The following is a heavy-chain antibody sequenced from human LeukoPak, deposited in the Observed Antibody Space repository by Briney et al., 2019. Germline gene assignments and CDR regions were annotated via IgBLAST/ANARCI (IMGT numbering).Heavy chain of an antibody. J-gene: IGHJ4*02. Sequence: PGGSLRLSCAASGFTFSDYYMSWIRQAPGKGLEWLSYISGDSTFTNYADSVKGRFTISRDNAKNTLHLQMNSLRAEDTAVYYCARQDIVVVVPFDYWGQGTLVTVSS. V-gene: IGHV3-11*06. CDR1: GFTFSDYY. CDR2: ISGDSTFT. CDR3: ARQDIVVVVPFDY. D-gene: IGHD2-15*01.